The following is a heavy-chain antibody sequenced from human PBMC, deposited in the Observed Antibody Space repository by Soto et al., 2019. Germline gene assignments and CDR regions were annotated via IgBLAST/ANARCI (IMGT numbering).Heavy chain of an antibody. CDR1: GFTFSSYT. V-gene: IGHV3-23*01. CDR2: ITGDGGGT. J-gene: IGHJ4*02. Sequence: EVQLLESGEGLVQPGGSLRLCCSASGFTFSSYTVIWVRQAPGKGLEWVSGITGDGGGTYYADSVKGRFSISRDNSKNTLYLQMNSLRVGDMAVYYCASDGPDYWGQGILVTVSS. CDR3: ASDGPDY.